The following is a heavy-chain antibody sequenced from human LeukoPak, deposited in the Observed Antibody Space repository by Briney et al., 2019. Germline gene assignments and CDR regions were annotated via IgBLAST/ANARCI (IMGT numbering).Heavy chain of an antibody. CDR3: ARLTVFRQLALYNWFDP. D-gene: IGHD6-6*01. CDR1: GFTFTSYA. Sequence: GASVKVSCKASGFTFTSYAMHWVRQAPGQRLEWMGWMNAGNGNTKYSQKFQGRVTITRDTSASTAYMELSSLRSEDTAVYYCARLTVFRQLALYNWFDPWGQGTLVTVSS. CDR2: MNAGNGNT. V-gene: IGHV1-3*01. J-gene: IGHJ5*02.